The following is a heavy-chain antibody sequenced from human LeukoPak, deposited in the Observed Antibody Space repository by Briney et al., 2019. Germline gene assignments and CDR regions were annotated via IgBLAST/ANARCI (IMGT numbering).Heavy chain of an antibody. J-gene: IGHJ2*01. CDR1: GGSISSYY. CDR3: ARGYSSQRDWYFDF. Sequence: SETLSLTCTVSGGSISSYYWSWIRQPPGKGLEWIGYIYYSGSTNYNPSLKSRLTISVDTSKNQFSMRLRSVTAADTAVYYCARGYSSQRDWYFDFWGRGTLVTVSS. CDR2: IYYSGST. D-gene: IGHD6-13*01. V-gene: IGHV4-59*12.